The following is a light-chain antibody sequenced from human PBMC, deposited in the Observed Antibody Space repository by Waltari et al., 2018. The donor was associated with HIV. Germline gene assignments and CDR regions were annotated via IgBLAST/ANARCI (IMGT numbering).Light chain of an antibody. CDR3: AAWDNRLSAWV. J-gene: IGLJ3*02. CDR1: TSNIGSNY. V-gene: IGLV1-47*01. Sequence: QSALTQPPSASGTPGQRVTMSCSGSTSNIGSNYVYWSQQIPGTAPKLLISRNNQRPSGVPDRFSGSKSGTSASLAISGLRSEDEADYYCAAWDNRLSAWVFGGGTKVTVL. CDR2: RNN.